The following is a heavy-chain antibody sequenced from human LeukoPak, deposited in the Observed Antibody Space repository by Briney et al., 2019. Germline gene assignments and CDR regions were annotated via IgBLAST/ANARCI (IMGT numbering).Heavy chain of an antibody. J-gene: IGHJ4*02. V-gene: IGHV3-64*01. D-gene: IGHD2-15*01. Sequence: GGSLRLSCAASGFTFSSYAMHWVRQAPGKGLEYVSAISSNEGSTYYANSVKGRFTISRDNSKNTLYLQMGSLRAEDMAVYYCARSRFPFYCSGGSCYTGDYFDYWGQGTLVTVSS. CDR2: ISSNEGST. CDR3: ARSRFPFYCSGGSCYTGDYFDY. CDR1: GFTFSSYA.